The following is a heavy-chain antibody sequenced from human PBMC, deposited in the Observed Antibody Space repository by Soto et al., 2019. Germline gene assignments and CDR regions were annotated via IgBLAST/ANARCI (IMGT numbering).Heavy chain of an antibody. J-gene: IGHJ6*02. D-gene: IGHD6-19*01. V-gene: IGHV1-69*13. CDR3: GSEVAVAGRLDV. CDR2: IIPIFGTA. Sequence: GASVKVSCKASGGTFSSYAISWVRQAPGQGLEWMGGIIPIFGTANYAQKFQGRVTITADESTSTAYMELSSLRSEDTAVYYCGSEVAVAGRLDVWGQGTTVTVSS. CDR1: GGTFSSYA.